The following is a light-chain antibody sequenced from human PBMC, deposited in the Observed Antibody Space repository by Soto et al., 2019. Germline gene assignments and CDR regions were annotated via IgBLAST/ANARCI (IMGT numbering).Light chain of an antibody. J-gene: IGKJ2*01. Sequence: DIQMTQSPSSLSASVGDRVTITCRASQSISIYLNWYQQKPGKAPKLLIYAASSLQSGVPSRFSGSGSATDFTLTISSLQPEDFATYYCQQSYSTPYTFGQGTKLEIK. CDR3: QQSYSTPYT. CDR1: QSISIY. V-gene: IGKV1-39*01. CDR2: AAS.